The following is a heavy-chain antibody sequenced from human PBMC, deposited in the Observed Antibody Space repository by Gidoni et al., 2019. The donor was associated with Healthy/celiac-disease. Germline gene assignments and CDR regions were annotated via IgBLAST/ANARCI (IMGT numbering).Heavy chain of an antibody. CDR2: IYTSGST. CDR1: GGSISSGSYY. V-gene: IGHV4-61*02. CDR3: ARDKAATNGGGVGY. Sequence: QVQLQESGPGLVKPSQTLSLTCTVSGGSISSGSYYWSWIRQPAGKGLEWIGRIYTSGSTNYNPSLKSRVTISVDTSKNQFSLKLSSVTAADTAVYYCARDKAATNGGGVGYWGQGTLVTVSS. D-gene: IGHD5-12*01. J-gene: IGHJ4*02.